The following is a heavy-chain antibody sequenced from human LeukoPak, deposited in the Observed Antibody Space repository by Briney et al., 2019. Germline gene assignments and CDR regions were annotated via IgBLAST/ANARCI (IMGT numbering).Heavy chain of an antibody. J-gene: IGHJ3*02. V-gene: IGHV3-23*01. CDR1: GFTFSSYA. CDR3: AKGAYCSSTSCAQGGAFDI. CDR2: ISGSGGST. D-gene: IGHD2-2*01. Sequence: GGSLRLSCAASGFTFSSYAMSWVRQAPGKGLEWVSVISGSGGSTYYADSVKGRFTISRDNSKNTLYLQMNSLRAEDTAVYYCAKGAYCSSTSCAQGGAFDIWGQGTMVTVSS.